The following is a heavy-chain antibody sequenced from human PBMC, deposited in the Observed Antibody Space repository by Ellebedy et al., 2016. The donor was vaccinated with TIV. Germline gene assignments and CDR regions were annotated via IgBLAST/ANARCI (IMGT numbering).Heavy chain of an antibody. D-gene: IGHD6-13*01. CDR2: INPSGDRT. CDR3: ARDSSSSRSWWFDP. CDR1: GYTFTSHW. V-gene: IGHV1-46*01. Sequence: ASVKVSXXAFGYTFTSHWMHWVRQAPGQGLEWMGVINPSGDRTTYAQNFQGRVTMTRDTSTSTDYMELSRLRSEDTAVYYCARDSSSSRSWWFDPWGQGTLVTVSS. J-gene: IGHJ5*02.